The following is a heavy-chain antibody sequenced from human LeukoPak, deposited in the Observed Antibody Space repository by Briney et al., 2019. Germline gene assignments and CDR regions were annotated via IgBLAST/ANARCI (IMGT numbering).Heavy chain of an antibody. V-gene: IGHV3-30*04. CDR1: GFTFGSYA. Sequence: PGGSLRLSCAASGFTFGSYAMHWVRQAPGKGLEWVAVISYDGSNKYYADSVKGRFTISRDNSKNTLYLQMNSLRAEDTAVYYCARGRGTYDSSGYYSPTKIDYWGQGTLVTVSS. CDR3: ARGRGTYDSSGYYSPTKIDY. CDR2: ISYDGSNK. D-gene: IGHD3-22*01. J-gene: IGHJ4*02.